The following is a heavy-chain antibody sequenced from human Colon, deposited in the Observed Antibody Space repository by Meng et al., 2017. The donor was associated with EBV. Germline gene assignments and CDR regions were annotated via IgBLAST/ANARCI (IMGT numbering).Heavy chain of an antibody. CDR2: IKNDGSFT. V-gene: IGHV3-74*01. Sequence: EVELVESGGGLVQPGGSLRLSCAASGFNFSNYWMHWVRQAPGKGLVWVSRIKNDGSFTAYADSVKGRFTISRDNAKNTLYLQMNSLRAEDTAVYYCAKSDYFDNWGQGTLVTVSS. CDR1: GFNFSNYW. CDR3: AKSDYFDN. J-gene: IGHJ4*02.